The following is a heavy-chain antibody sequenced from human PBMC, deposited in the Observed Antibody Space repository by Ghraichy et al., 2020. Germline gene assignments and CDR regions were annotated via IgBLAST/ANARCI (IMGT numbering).Heavy chain of an antibody. CDR3: ARCRTEYSSGWSLYYYYYMDV. D-gene: IGHD6-19*01. CDR2: IIPIFGTA. CDR1: GGTFSSYA. Sequence: SVKVSCKASGGTFSSYAISWVRQAPGQGLEWMGGIIPIFGTANYAQKFQGRVTITADESTSTAYMELSSLRSEDTAVYYCARCRTEYSSGWSLYYYYYMDVWGKGTTVTVSS. J-gene: IGHJ6*03. V-gene: IGHV1-69*13.